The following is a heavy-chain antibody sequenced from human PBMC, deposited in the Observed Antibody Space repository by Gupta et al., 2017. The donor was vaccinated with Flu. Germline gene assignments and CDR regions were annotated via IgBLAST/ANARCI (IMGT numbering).Heavy chain of an antibody. J-gene: IGHJ4*02. V-gene: IGHV3-23*01. Sequence: EVPLLESGGGFVQPGGSLRLSCDVPGFAFITVAMSWVRQAPGKGLEWVSPLSSTSDQSYYADSVKGRFTTSRDNSKNTLFLQLNSLSAEDTAVDYCAKLWNPWSAGGHFDYGGKGARVTVSS. CDR3: AKLWNPWSAGGHFDY. CDR2: LSSTSDQS. D-gene: IGHD1-1*01. CDR1: GFAFITVA.